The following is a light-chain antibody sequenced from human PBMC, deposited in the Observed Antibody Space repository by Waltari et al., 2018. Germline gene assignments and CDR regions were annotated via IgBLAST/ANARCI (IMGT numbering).Light chain of an antibody. J-gene: IGLJ1*01. CDR2: DLT. CDR3: CSYADGNTYL. V-gene: IGLV2-11*01. CDR1: SIYVGGYMY. Sequence: QSALTHPRPVSGSPGQSVTISCTATSIYVGGYMYVSWYQQRPGQAPKLLIYDLTSRPSGVPDRFSGSKSGNTASLTISGLQAEDEADYYCCSYADGNTYLFGTGTFVTVL.